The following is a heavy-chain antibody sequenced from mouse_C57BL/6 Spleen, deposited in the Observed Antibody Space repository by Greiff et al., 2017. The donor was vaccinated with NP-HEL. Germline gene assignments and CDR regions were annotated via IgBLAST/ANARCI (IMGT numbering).Heavy chain of an antibody. J-gene: IGHJ1*03. V-gene: IGHV1-59*01. CDR3: ARQEGNSYDWYFDV. CDR1: GYTFTSYW. D-gene: IGHD1-1*01. CDR2: IDPSDSYT. Sequence: VQLQQPGAELVRPGTSVKLSCKASGYTFTSYWMHWVKQRPGQGLEWIGVIDPSDSYTNYNQKLKGTATLTVDTSSSTAYMQLSSLTSEDSAVYYCARQEGNSYDWYFDVWGTGTTVTVST.